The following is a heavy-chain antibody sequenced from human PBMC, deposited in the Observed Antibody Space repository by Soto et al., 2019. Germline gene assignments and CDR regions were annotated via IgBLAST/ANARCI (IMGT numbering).Heavy chain of an antibody. CDR1: GFTFSSYG. Sequence: SLRLSCAASGFTFSSYGMHWVRQAPGKGLEWVAVISYDGSNKYYADSVKGRFTISRDNSKNTLYLQMSSLRAEDTAVYYRAKDRERDYYYGMDVWGQGTTVNVSS. CDR3: AKDRERDYYYGMDV. CDR2: ISYDGSNK. J-gene: IGHJ6*02. V-gene: IGHV3-30*18.